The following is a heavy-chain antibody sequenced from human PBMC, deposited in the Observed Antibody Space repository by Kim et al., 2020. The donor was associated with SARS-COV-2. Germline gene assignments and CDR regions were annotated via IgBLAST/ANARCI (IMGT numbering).Heavy chain of an antibody. J-gene: IGHJ4*02. CDR3: ARSDYYDSSGYYE. D-gene: IGHD3-22*01. V-gene: IGHV3-7*03. Sequence: YVDSVKGRFTISRDNAKNSLYLQMNSLRAEDTAVYYCARSDYYDSSGYYEWGQGTLVTVSS.